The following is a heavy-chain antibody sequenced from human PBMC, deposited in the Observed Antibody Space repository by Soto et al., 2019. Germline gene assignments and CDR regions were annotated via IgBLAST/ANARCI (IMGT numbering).Heavy chain of an antibody. V-gene: IGHV3-23*01. Sequence: GGSLRLSCAASGFTFSSYAMSWVRQAPGKGLEWVSAISGSGGSTYYADSVKGRFTISRDNSKNTLYLQMNSLRAEDTAVYYCAINRGGSGSWDYFDYWGQGTLVTVSS. CDR1: GFTFSSYA. D-gene: IGHD1-26*01. CDR2: ISGSGGST. CDR3: AINRGGSGSWDYFDY. J-gene: IGHJ4*02.